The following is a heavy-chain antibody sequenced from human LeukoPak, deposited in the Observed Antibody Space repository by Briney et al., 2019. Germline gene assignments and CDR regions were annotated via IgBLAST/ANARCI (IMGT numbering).Heavy chain of an antibody. V-gene: IGHV1-3*03. Sequence: ASVKVSCKASGCTFTSHDMHWVRQAPGQRLEWMGCINTDNGNTKYSQEFQGRVTITRDTSASTAYMELSSPRSEDIAMYYCTLYNHWGQGTLVTVSS. CDR2: INTDNGNT. J-gene: IGHJ5*02. CDR3: TLYNH. CDR1: GCTFTSHD. D-gene: IGHD2-2*02.